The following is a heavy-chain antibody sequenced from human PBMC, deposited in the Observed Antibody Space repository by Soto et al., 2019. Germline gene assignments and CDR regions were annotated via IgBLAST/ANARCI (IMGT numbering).Heavy chain of an antibody. Sequence: KPSETLSLTCTVSGGSISSGGYYWSWIRQHPGKGLEWIGYIYYSGSTYYNPSLKSRVTISVDTSKNQFSLKLSSVTAADTAVYYCARVVPAARVYYYYGMAVWGQGTTVTVSS. CDR1: GGSISSGGYY. CDR2: IYYSGST. V-gene: IGHV4-31*03. D-gene: IGHD2-2*01. CDR3: ARVVPAARVYYYYGMAV. J-gene: IGHJ6*02.